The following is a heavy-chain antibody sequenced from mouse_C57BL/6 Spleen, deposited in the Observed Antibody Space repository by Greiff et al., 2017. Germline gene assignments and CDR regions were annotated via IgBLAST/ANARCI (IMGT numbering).Heavy chain of an antibody. Sequence: EVKLVESGGGLVKPGGSLKLSCAASGFTFSDYGMHWVRQAPEKGLEWVAYISSGSSTNYYADTVKGRFTIASDNAKNTLFLQMTSLRSEDTAMYYCARGHISYYAMDYWGQGTSVTVSA. CDR3: ARGHISYYAMDY. CDR1: GFTFSDYG. CDR2: ISSGSSTN. V-gene: IGHV5-17*01. J-gene: IGHJ4*01.